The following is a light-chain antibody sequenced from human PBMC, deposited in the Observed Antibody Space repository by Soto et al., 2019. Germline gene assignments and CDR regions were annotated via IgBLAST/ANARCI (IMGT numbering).Light chain of an antibody. CDR2: GTS. Sequence: EIVLTQSPGTLSLSPGERATLSCRASQSVRSSYLAWYQQKRGQAPGLLIYGTSSRATGIPDRISGSGSGTDFTLTISRLEPEDFGVYYCQQYDTSSITFGQGTRLEIK. J-gene: IGKJ5*01. CDR1: QSVRSSY. V-gene: IGKV3-20*01. CDR3: QQYDTSSIT.